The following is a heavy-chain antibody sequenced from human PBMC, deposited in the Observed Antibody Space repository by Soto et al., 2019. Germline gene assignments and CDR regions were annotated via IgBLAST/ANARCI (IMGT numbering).Heavy chain of an antibody. J-gene: IGHJ4*02. Sequence: QFHLVQSGSEVKKPGASVKVSCKTSGFIFTNYGFTWVRQAPGKGLEWVGWNSALDGFTSYAQNFQGRVTMTTDSSTRTAYMELSGLRYDDTAFYYCAATTSIAKGLRDWGQGNLVSVAS. V-gene: IGHV1-18*01. CDR1: GFIFTNYG. CDR3: AATTSIAKGLRD. D-gene: IGHD2-21*01. CDR2: NSALDGFT.